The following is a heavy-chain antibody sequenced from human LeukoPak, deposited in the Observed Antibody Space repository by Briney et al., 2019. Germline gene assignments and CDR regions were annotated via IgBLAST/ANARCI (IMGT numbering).Heavy chain of an antibody. Sequence: GGSLRLSCAASGLTFINYGMTWIRQAPGKGLEWISFISSRGTTTDYADSVKGRFTISRDNANSSLFLQMNSLRAEDTALYYCARDRGSNNYFDHWGQGTLVTVSS. CDR1: GLTFINYG. CDR2: ISSRGTTT. D-gene: IGHD2-2*01. CDR3: ARDRGSNNYFDH. V-gene: IGHV3-11*01. J-gene: IGHJ4*02.